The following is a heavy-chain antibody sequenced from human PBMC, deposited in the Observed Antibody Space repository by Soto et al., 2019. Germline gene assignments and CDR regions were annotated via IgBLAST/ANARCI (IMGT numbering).Heavy chain of an antibody. J-gene: IGHJ6*02. CDR2: INHSGST. CDR1: GGSFSGYY. Sequence: QVQLQQWGAGLLKPSETLSLTCAVYGGSFSGYYWSWIRQPPGKGREWIGEINHSGSTNYNPSLKSRVTISVDTSKNQFSLKLSSVTAADTAVYYCAIWFGDYYYYYGMDVWGQGTTVTVSS. D-gene: IGHD3-10*01. CDR3: AIWFGDYYYYYGMDV. V-gene: IGHV4-34*01.